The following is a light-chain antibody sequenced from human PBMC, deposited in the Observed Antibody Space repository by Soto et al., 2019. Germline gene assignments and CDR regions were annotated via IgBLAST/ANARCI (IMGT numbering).Light chain of an antibody. CDR2: GAA. CDR3: QHNGRS. V-gene: IGKV3-15*01. CDR1: QSVFSS. J-gene: IGKJ5*01. Sequence: EIVMTQSPATLSVSPGERVTLSCRASQSVFSSLAWYQQKPGQAPRLLIYGAATRAIGIPARFSGSGSGTEFTLTISSLQSEDFAVYYGQHNGRSFGQGTRLEIK.